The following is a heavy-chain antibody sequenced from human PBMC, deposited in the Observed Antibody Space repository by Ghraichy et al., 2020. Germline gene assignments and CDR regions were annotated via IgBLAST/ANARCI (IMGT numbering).Heavy chain of an antibody. J-gene: IGHJ5*02. CDR3: ARGDYYGSGSPPLNWFDP. V-gene: IGHV3-30*04. CDR1: GFTFSSYA. Sequence: GESLNISCAASGFTFSSYAMHWVRQAPGKGLEWVAVISYDGSNKYYADSVKGRFTISRDNSKNTLYLQMNSLRAEDTAVYYCARGDYYGSGSPPLNWFDPWGQGTLVTVSS. D-gene: IGHD3-10*01. CDR2: ISYDGSNK.